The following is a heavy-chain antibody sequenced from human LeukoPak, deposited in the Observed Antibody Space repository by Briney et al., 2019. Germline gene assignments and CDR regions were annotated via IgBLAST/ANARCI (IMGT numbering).Heavy chain of an antibody. CDR1: GFTFSSYG. D-gene: IGHD3-10*01. J-gene: IGHJ6*04. CDR3: ARDPLWFGEPMTSRMDV. Sequence: GRSLRLSCAASGFTFSSYGMHWVRQAPGKGLEWVAVIWYDGSNKYYADSVKGRFTISRDNSKNTLYLQMNSLRAEDTAVYYCARDPLWFGEPMTSRMDVWGKGTTVTVSS. V-gene: IGHV3-33*01. CDR2: IWYDGSNK.